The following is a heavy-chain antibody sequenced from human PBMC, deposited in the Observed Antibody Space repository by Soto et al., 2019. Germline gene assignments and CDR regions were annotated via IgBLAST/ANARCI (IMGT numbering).Heavy chain of an antibody. J-gene: IGHJ4*02. CDR1: GFTFSTYT. D-gene: IGHD3-9*01. CDR2: VYGSGHGDT. CDR3: AKDRHPDGIWTFDF. V-gene: IGHV3-23*01. Sequence: EVQLLESGGLLVQSGGSLRLSCAASGFTFSTYTMSWARQAPGKGLEWVSGVYGSGHGDTFYADYVKGRFVISRDDSKGMLFLQMNSLKVEDTAIYYCAKDRHPDGIWTFDFWGQGTLVTVFS.